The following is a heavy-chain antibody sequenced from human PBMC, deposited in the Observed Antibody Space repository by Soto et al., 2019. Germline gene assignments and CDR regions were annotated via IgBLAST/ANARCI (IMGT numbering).Heavy chain of an antibody. CDR3: AKDQHGSGSYYNKNAFDI. Sequence: PGGSLRLSCAASGFTFSSYAMSWVRQAPGKGLEWVSAISGSGGSTYYADSVKGRFTISRDNSKNTLYLQMNSLRAEDTAVYYCAKDQHGSGSYYNKNAFDIWGQGTMVTVSS. V-gene: IGHV3-23*01. CDR1: GFTFSSYA. J-gene: IGHJ3*02. CDR2: ISGSGGST. D-gene: IGHD3-10*01.